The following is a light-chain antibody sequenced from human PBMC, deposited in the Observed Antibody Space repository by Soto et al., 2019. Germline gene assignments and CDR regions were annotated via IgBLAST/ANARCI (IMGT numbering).Light chain of an antibody. CDR2: EVS. CDR3: CSYTGSSTFVV. Sequence: QSVLTQPASVSGSPGQSITISCTGTSSDVGSYNLVSWYQQHPGKAPKLMIYEVSKRPSGVSNRFSGSKSGNTASLTISGLQAEDEADYYCCSYTGSSTFVVFGEGTKVTVL. CDR1: SSDVGSYNL. V-gene: IGLV2-23*02. J-gene: IGLJ2*01.